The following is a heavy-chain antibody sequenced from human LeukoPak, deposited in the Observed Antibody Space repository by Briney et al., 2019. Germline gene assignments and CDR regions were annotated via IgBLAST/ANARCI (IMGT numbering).Heavy chain of an antibody. CDR1: GGSITSGGYS. V-gene: IGHV4-30-4*07. Sequence: SGTLSLSCAVSGGSITSGGYSWSWIRQPPGKGLEWFVYIHDSGSTYYNQSLKSRISISIDTSKNQFSLNLNSVTAADTAVYYCARVVAAAGNNWFDPWGQGTLVTVSS. D-gene: IGHD6-13*01. J-gene: IGHJ5*02. CDR3: ARVVAAAGNNWFDP. CDR2: IHDSGST.